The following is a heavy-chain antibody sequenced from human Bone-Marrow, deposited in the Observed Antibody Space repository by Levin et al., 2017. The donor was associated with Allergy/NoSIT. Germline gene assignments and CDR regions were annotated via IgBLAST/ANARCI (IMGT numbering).Heavy chain of an antibody. D-gene: IGHD3-3*01. CDR2: ISSSGSTI. V-gene: IGHV3-48*03. J-gene: IGHJ4*02. Sequence: QPGESLKISCAASGFTFSSYEMNWVRQAPGKGLEWASYISSSGSTIYYADSVKGRFTISRDNAKNSLYLQMKSLRAEDTAVYYCARQLGNFWSGYNYLDYWGQGTLVTVSS. CDR1: GFTFSSYE. CDR3: ARQLGNFWSGYNYLDY.